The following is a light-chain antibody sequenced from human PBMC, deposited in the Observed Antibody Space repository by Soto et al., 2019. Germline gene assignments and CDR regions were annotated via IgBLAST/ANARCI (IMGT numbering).Light chain of an antibody. V-gene: IGLV2-14*01. CDR2: DVS. CDR1: SIDVGGYNY. CDR3: SSYTSSDYV. Sequence: QSALTQPASVSGSPGQSITTSCTGTSIDVGGYNYVSWYQQHPGKAPKLMIYDVSNRPSGVSNRFSGSKSGNTASLTISGLQAEDEADYYCSSYTSSDYVFGPGTKATVL. J-gene: IGLJ1*01.